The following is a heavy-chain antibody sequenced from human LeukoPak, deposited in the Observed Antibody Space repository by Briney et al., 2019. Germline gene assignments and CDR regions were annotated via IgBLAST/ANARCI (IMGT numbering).Heavy chain of an antibody. CDR1: GGSSSSYY. CDR2: IYYSGST. V-gene: IGHV4-59*08. J-gene: IGHJ4*02. D-gene: IGHD5-12*01. Sequence: SETLSLTGTVSGGSSSSYYWSWLRHPPGNGLEWNGYIYYSGSTNYNPSHKSRVTISVDTSKNQFSLKLSSVTAADTAVYYCARRRGYSVDYWGQGTLVSVSS. CDR3: ARRRGYSVDY.